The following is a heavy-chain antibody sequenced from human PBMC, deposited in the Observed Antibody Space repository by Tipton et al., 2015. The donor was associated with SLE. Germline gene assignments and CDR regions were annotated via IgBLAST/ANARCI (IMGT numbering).Heavy chain of an antibody. CDR3: ARGDGTAIDY. CDR1: GGSFSGYY. V-gene: IGHV4-34*01. Sequence: TLSLTCAVYGGSFSGYYWSWIRQPPGKGLEWIGYIYYSGSTYYNPSLKSRVTISVDTSKNQFSLKLSSVTAADTAVYYCARGDGTAIDYWGQGTLVTVSS. CDR2: IYYSGST. J-gene: IGHJ4*02. D-gene: IGHD5-18*01.